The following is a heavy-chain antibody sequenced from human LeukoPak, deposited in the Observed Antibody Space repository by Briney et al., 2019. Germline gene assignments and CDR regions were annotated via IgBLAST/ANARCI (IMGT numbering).Heavy chain of an antibody. D-gene: IGHD1-26*01. Sequence: SETLSLTCAVYCGSFSGYYWSWIRQPPGKGLEWIGEINHSGSTNYNPSLKSRVTISVDTSKNRFSLKLSSVTAADTAVYYCATWEGGSYYDFDYWGQGTLVTVSS. J-gene: IGHJ4*02. V-gene: IGHV4-34*01. CDR2: INHSGST. CDR3: ATWEGGSYYDFDY. CDR1: CGSFSGYY.